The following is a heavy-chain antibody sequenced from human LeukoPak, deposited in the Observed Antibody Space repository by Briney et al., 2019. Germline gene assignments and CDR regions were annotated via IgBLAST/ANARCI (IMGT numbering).Heavy chain of an antibody. CDR3: ARDHPAGRAAFDF. J-gene: IGHJ3*01. CDR1: GFTFSSYW. CDR2: IKQDGSEK. Sequence: PGGSLRLSCAASGFTFSSYWMSWVRQAPGKGLEWVANIKQDGSEKYYVDSVKGRFTISRDNAKNTLHLQMSSLRAEDTAVYYCARDHPAGRAAFDFWGQGTMATVSS. V-gene: IGHV3-7*01.